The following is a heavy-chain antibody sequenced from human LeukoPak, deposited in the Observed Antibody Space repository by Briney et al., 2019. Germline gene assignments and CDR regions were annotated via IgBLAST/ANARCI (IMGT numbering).Heavy chain of an antibody. D-gene: IGHD3-10*01. J-gene: IGHJ4*02. CDR2: IYHSGSP. CDR1: GFTVSTNY. Sequence: GSLRLSCAASGFTVSTNYMSWVRQTPGKGLEWIGYIYHSGSPKYNPSLGSRVTISADNSKSQISLKLRSVSAADTHRYYCAHEGHSYAHIDYWGQGTLVTVSS. CDR3: AHEGHSYAHIDY. V-gene: IGHV4-59*08.